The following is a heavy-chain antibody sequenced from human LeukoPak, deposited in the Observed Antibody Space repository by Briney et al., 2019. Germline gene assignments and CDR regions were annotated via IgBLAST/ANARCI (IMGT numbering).Heavy chain of an antibody. J-gene: IGHJ4*02. D-gene: IGHD3-22*01. CDR3: LRDWSAHSVGYSQFDS. Sequence: GGARRPTGAASGYTYSNNIMPGFRQAPGKGLEWVSYITSTSSVSYADSVKGRFTISRDIAKNSLYLQMNSLRAEDTAVYYCLRDWSAHSVGYSQFDSWGQGTLVTVSS. CDR1: GYTYSNNI. CDR2: ITSTSSV. V-gene: IGHV3-69-1*01.